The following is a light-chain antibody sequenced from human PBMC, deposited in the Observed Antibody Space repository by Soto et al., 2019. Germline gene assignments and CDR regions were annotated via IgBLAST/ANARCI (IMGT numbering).Light chain of an antibody. CDR3: QQYGSSPPT. CDR2: GAS. CDR1: QSVTNDY. Sequence: EIVLTQSPGTLSLSPGERATLSCRASQSVTNDYVAWYQRKPGQAPRLLIYGASYRATDIPRRFSGSVSGTDFTLTITRLEPEDFAVYYCQQYGSSPPTFGQGTKVEIK. V-gene: IGKV3-20*01. J-gene: IGKJ1*01.